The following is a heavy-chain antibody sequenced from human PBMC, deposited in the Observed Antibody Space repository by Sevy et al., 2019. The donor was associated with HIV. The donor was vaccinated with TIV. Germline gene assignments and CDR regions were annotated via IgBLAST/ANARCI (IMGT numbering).Heavy chain of an antibody. Sequence: ASVKVSCKASGYTFTSYYMHWVRQAPGQGLEWMGIINPSGRSTSYPQKFQGRVTMTRDTSTSTVYMELSSLRSEDTAVYYCAREMLYDFWSGYYRHAFDVWGQGTMVTISS. J-gene: IGHJ3*01. CDR1: GYTFTSYY. D-gene: IGHD3-3*01. CDR2: INPSGRST. CDR3: AREMLYDFWSGYYRHAFDV. V-gene: IGHV1-46*01.